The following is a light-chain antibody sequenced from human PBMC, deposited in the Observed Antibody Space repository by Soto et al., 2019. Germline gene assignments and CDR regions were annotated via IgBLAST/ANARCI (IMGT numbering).Light chain of an antibody. V-gene: IGKV3-11*01. J-gene: IGKJ4*01. CDR1: QSVGTF. Sequence: EVVLTQSPATLSLSPRARATLSCRASQSVGTFLSWYQHKPGQAPRLLIYDVSNRATGVPARSGGSGSGTDFTLTIRKLEPEDFAVYYCQHRATWPPSVTFGGGTRV. CDR3: QHRATWPPSVT. CDR2: DVS.